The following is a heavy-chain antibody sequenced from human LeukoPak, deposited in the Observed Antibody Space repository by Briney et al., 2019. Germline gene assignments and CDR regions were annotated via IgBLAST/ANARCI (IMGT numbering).Heavy chain of an antibody. Sequence: ASVKVSCKASGYTFTSYAMNWVRQAPGQGLEWMGWISPYSGATNSVQRLQGRLTMTSDTSTTTAFMELRDLKSDDTAVYFCARQHRLTPIYGMDVWGQGTTVIVSS. CDR1: GYTFTSYA. D-gene: IGHD2-15*01. J-gene: IGHJ6*02. V-gene: IGHV1-18*01. CDR2: ISPYSGAT. CDR3: ARQHRLTPIYGMDV.